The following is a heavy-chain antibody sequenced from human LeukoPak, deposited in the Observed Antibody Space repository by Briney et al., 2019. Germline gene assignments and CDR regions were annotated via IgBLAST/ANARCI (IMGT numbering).Heavy chain of an antibody. J-gene: IGHJ3*02. CDR2: ISAYNGNT. Sequence: GASVKVSCKASGYTFTSYGISWVRQAPGQGLEWMGWISAYNGNTNYAQKLQGRVTMTEDTSTDTAYMELSSLRSEDTAVYYCATLGGVIVLDAFDIWGQGTMVTVSS. CDR3: ATLGGVIVLDAFDI. V-gene: IGHV1-18*01. CDR1: GYTFTSYG. D-gene: IGHD3-16*02.